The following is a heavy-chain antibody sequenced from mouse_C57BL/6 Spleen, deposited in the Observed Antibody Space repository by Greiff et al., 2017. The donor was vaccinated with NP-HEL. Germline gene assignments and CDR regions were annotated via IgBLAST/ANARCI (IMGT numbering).Heavy chain of an antibody. Sequence: VQLVESGAELVRPGASVTLSCKASGYTFTDYEMHWVKQTPVHGLEWIGAIDPETGGTAYNQKFKGKAILTADKSSSTAYMELRSLTSEDSAVYYCTRWGTTVLFDYWGQGTTLTVSS. CDR3: TRWGTTVLFDY. CDR2: IDPETGGT. V-gene: IGHV1-15*01. J-gene: IGHJ2*01. CDR1: GYTFTDYE. D-gene: IGHD1-1*01.